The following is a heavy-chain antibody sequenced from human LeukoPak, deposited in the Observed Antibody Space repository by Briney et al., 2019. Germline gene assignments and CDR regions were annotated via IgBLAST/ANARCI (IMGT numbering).Heavy chain of an antibody. CDR1: GYTFTGYY. CDR2: INPNSGGT. Sequence: ASVKVSCTASGYTFTGYYIHWVRQAPGQGLEWMGWINPNSGGTDYAQKFQDRVTMTRDTSISTAYMELSKLRSDDTAVYYCARGLSSSWYPYWGQGTLVTVSS. V-gene: IGHV1-2*02. CDR3: ARGLSSSWYPY. J-gene: IGHJ4*02. D-gene: IGHD6-13*01.